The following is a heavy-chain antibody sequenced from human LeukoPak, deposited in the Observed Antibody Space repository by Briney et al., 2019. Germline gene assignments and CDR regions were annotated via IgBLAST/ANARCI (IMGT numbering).Heavy chain of an antibody. J-gene: IGHJ4*02. CDR2: ISYGGSNK. V-gene: IGHV3-30*04. Sequence: GGSLRLSCAASGFTFSTYAMHWVRQAPGKGLEWVAVISYGGSNKYYADSVKGRFTISRDNSKNTLYLQMNSLRAEDTAVYYCAKGDDYYDSSGYPYWGQGTLVTVSS. D-gene: IGHD3-22*01. CDR1: GFTFSTYA. CDR3: AKGDDYYDSSGYPY.